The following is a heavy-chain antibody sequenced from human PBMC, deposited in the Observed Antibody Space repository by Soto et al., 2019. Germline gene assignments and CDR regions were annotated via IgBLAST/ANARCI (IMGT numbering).Heavy chain of an antibody. CDR2: ISRSSSTI. J-gene: IGHJ6*03. CDR1: GFTFNSYS. D-gene: IGHD3-3*01. Sequence: GGSLRLSCAASGFTFNSYSMNWVRQTPGKELEWVSYISRSSSTIYYADSVKGRFTISRDNAKNSLYLQMNSLRAEDTAVYYCASPIFGVAPYHYYYMDVWGKGTTVTVSS. CDR3: ASPIFGVAPYHYYYMDV. V-gene: IGHV3-48*01.